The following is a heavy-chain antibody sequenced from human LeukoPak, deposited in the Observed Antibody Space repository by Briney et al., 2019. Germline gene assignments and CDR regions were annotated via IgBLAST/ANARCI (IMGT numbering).Heavy chain of an antibody. D-gene: IGHD7-27*01. CDR3: ARESNWGGDAFDI. V-gene: IGHV3-7*01. CDR1: GFSISSYF. Sequence: GGSLRLSCAASGFSISSYFMTWVRQAPGKGLEWVANIKQDGSDIYYVDSVKGRFTISRDNAKNSLYLQMNNLRVEDTAVYYCARESNWGGDAFDIWGLGTMVTVSS. J-gene: IGHJ3*02. CDR2: IKQDGSDI.